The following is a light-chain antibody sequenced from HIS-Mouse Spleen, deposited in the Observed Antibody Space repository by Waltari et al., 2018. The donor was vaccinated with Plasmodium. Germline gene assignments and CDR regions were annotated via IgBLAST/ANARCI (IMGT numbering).Light chain of an antibody. CDR1: SGAVGCYNL. Sequence: QSALTQPASVSGSPGQSITIPCPGTSGAVGCYNLVPWYQHHPGKAPNLMIYEGSKRPSGVSNRFSGSKSGNTASLTISGLQAEDEADYYCCSYAGSSTFVVFGGGTKLTVL. CDR2: EGS. J-gene: IGLJ2*01. CDR3: CSYAGSSTFVV. V-gene: IGLV2-23*03.